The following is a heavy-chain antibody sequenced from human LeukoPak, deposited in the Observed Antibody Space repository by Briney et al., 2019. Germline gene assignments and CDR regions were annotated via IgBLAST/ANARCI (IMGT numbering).Heavy chain of an antibody. CDR1: GYSISSGYY. D-gene: IGHD2-2*01. V-gene: IGHV4-38-2*02. CDR2: IYHSGST. CDR3: ARAPHQYYFDY. Sequence: SETLSLTCTVSGYSISSGYYWGWIRQPPGKGLEWIGSIYHSGSTYYNPSLKSRVTISVDTSKNQFSLKLSSVTAADTAVYYCARAPHQYYFDYWGQGTLVTVSS. J-gene: IGHJ4*02.